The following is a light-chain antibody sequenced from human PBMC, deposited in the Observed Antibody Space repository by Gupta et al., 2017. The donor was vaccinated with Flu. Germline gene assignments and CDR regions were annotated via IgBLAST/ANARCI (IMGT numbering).Light chain of an antibody. V-gene: IGKV1-5*03. CDR2: EAS. J-gene: IGKJ1*01. CDR3: QQYMLSVRT. Sequence: DLPLTQSPSTLSASVGDRVTITCRASQNIHYWLSWYQQKPGEAPKLLIFEASTSNTGVPLRFRGRGSGTDFTPTISSLQPDDLATYYCQQYMLSVRTCGRGTKVQAK. CDR1: QNIHYW.